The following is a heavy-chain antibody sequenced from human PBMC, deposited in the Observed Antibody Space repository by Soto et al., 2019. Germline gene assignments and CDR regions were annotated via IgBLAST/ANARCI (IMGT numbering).Heavy chain of an antibody. CDR1: GGSISSSSYY. V-gene: IGHV4-39*01. CDR3: VVTYYGSGSYPDY. J-gene: IGHJ4*02. CDR2: IYYSGST. Sequence: QLQLQESGPGLVKPSETLSLTCTVSGGSISSSSYYWGWIRQPPGKGLEWIGSIYYSGSTYYNPSLKRRVTISGDTSKNQFSLKLSSVTAADTAVYYCVVTYYGSGSYPDYWGQGTLVTVSS. D-gene: IGHD3-10*01.